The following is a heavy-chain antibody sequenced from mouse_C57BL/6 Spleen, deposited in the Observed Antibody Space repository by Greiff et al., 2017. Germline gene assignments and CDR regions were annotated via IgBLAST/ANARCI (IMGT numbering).Heavy chain of an antibody. CDR2: IDPETGGT. CDR1: GYTFTDYE. V-gene: IGHV1-15*01. Sequence: QVHVKQSGAELVRPGASVTLSCKASGYTFTDYEMHWVKQTPVHGLEWIGAIDPETGGTAYNQKFKGKAILTADKSSSTAYMELRSLTSEDSAVYYCTRGAQATTYWGQGTLVTVSA. J-gene: IGHJ3*01. D-gene: IGHD3-2*02. CDR3: TRGAQATTY.